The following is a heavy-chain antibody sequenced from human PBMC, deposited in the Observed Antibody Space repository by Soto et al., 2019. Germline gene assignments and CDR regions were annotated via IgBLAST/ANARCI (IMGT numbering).Heavy chain of an antibody. J-gene: IGHJ4*02. CDR2: IHYSGTT. CDR1: GGSMSSGDYY. Sequence: SETLSLTCTVSGGSMSSGDYYWSWIRQHPGKGLEWIGYIHYSGTTYNNPSLKSRVTISIDTSKNQFSLKLSSVTAADTAVYYCASSRGPFDYWGQGTLVTVSS. V-gene: IGHV4-31*03. D-gene: IGHD3-10*01. CDR3: ASSRGPFDY.